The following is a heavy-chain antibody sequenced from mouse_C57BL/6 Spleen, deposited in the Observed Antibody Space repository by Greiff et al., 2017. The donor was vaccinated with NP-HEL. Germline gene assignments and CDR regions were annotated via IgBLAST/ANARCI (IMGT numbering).Heavy chain of an antibody. CDR2: IYPGDGDT. CDR3: AREPGGYYGSSRYFDV. Sequence: VQLQQSGAELVKPGASVKISCKASGYAFSSYWMNWVKQRPGKGLEWIGQIYPGDGDTNYNGKFKGKATLTADKSSSTTYMQLSSLTSEDSAVYVCAREPGGYYGSSRYFDVWGTGTTVTVSS. J-gene: IGHJ1*03. V-gene: IGHV1-80*01. CDR1: GYAFSSYW. D-gene: IGHD1-1*01.